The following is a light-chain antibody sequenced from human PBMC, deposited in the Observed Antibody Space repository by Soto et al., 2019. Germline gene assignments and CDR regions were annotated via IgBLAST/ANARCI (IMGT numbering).Light chain of an antibody. CDR1: QSLLTSLGYNY. Sequence: DIVMTQSPLSLPVTPGEPASISCRSSQSLLTSLGYNYLDWYVQKPGQSPQLLISLGSNRASGVTDRFSGSGSGTDFTLNIRRVEAEDVGVYYCMQALQAVRTFGQGTKLEIK. J-gene: IGKJ2*01. CDR3: MQALQAVRT. CDR2: LGS. V-gene: IGKV2-28*01.